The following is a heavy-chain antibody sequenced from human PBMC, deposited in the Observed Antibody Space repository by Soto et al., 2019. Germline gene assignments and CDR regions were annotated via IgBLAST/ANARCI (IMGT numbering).Heavy chain of an antibody. J-gene: IGHJ4*02. V-gene: IGHV3-30*18. CDR2: ISYDGSNK. D-gene: IGHD1-26*01. CDR1: GFTFSSYG. Sequence: QVQLVESGGGVVQPGRSLRLSCAASGFTFSSYGMHWVRKAPGKGLEWVAVISYDGSNKYYADSVKGRFTISRDNSKNTLYLQMNSLRAEDTAVYYCAKDYFQWELLVVDYWGQGTLVTVSS. CDR3: AKDYFQWELLVVDY.